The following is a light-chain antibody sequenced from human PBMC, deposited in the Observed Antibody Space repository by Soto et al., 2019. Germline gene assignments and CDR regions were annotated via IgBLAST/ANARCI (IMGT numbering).Light chain of an antibody. CDR3: NSYTSNSTFV. CDR1: SSDVGSYIY. CDR2: DVS. V-gene: IGLV2-14*03. Sequence: QSALTQPASVSGSPGQSIAISCTGTSSDVGSYIYVSWYQQHPGKAPKLMIYDVSKRPSGVSDRFSGSKSGTTASLIISGLQAEDEADYYCNSYTSNSTFVFGPGTKLTVL. J-gene: IGLJ1*01.